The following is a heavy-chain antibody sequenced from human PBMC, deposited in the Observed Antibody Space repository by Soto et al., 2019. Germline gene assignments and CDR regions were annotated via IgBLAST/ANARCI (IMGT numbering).Heavy chain of an antibody. CDR3: ARYKHYYDSSGTDYYYYYYGMDV. V-gene: IGHV4-59*01. J-gene: IGHJ6*02. CDR2: IYYSGST. D-gene: IGHD3-22*01. CDR1: GGSISSYY. Sequence: SETLSLTCTVSGGSISSYYWSWIRQPPGKGLEWNGYIYYSGSTNYNPSLKSRVTISVDTSKNQFSLKLGSVTAADTAVYYCARYKHYYDSSGTDYYYYYYGMDVWGQGTMVTVSS.